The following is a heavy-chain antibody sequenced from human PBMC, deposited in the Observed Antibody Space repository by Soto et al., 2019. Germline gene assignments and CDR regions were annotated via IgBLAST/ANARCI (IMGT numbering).Heavy chain of an antibody. V-gene: IGHV3-30*18. CDR2: ISYDGSEK. CDR1: GFTFNTYG. Sequence: QEQLVESGGGVVQPGKSLRLSCAAPGFTFNTYGMHWVRQAPGKGLEWVAVISYDGSEKYYVDSVKGRFTISKDNSKNTLYLQLNSLRPEDTAVYYCAKSPNFYCSSPNCYKYYFDHWGQGTRVTVSS. J-gene: IGHJ4*02. CDR3: AKSPNFYCSSPNCYKYYFDH. D-gene: IGHD2-2*02.